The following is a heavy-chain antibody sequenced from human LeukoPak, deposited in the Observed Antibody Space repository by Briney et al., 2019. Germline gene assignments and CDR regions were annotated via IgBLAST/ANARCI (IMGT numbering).Heavy chain of an antibody. CDR2: ISGSGGST. V-gene: IGHV3-23*01. J-gene: IGHJ6*03. D-gene: IGHD6-13*01. CDR3: ARDATTAVGWVYMDV. Sequence: GGTLRLSCAASGFTFSSYGMSWVRQAPGKGLEWVSAISGSGGSTYYADSVKGRFTISRDNSKNTLYLHMNSLTAEDTGLYYCARDATTAVGWVYMDVWGKGTTVTISS. CDR1: GFTFSSYG.